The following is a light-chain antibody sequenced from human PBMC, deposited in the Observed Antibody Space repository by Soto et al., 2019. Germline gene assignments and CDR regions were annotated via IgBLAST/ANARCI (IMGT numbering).Light chain of an antibody. J-gene: IGLJ1*01. CDR2: DVS. CDR3: SSYASSNDYV. Sequence: QSVLTQPPSASGSPRQAVTISCTGASSDVGDYNYVSWYQQHPGKAPRLMIYDVSNRPSGVPDRFSGSKSGNTASLTVSGLQAEDEADYYCSSYASSNDYVFGTGTKVTVL. CDR1: SSDVGDYNY. V-gene: IGLV2-8*01.